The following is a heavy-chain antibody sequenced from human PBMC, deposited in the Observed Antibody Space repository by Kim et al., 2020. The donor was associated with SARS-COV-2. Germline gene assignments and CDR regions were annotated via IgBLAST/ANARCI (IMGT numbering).Heavy chain of an antibody. Sequence: SETLSLTCTVAGGSISISSYYWGWIRQPPWKGLEWIGSIYYSGSTYYNPSLKSRVTISVDTSKNQFSLKLSSVTAADTAVYYCARHPRYSSGRSLDAFDIWGQGTMVTVSS. D-gene: IGHD6-19*01. V-gene: IGHV4-39*01. CDR1: GGSISISSYY. CDR3: ARHPRYSSGRSLDAFDI. CDR2: IYYSGST. J-gene: IGHJ3*02.